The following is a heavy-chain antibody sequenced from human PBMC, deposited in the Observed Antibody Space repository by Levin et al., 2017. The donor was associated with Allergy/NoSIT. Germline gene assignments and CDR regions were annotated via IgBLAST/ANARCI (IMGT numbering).Heavy chain of an antibody. CDR3: AREAGGSRQHDF. D-gene: IGHD2-15*01. J-gene: IGHJ4*02. V-gene: IGHV4-4*07. Sequence: SCTVSGGSISGYFWSWLRQPAGKGLEWIGRMYGGGITNYNPSLESRLTISLDTSKNQLSLQLTSVTAADTAVYYCAREAGGSRQHDFWGQGTLVTVSS. CDR1: GGSISGYF. CDR2: MYGGGIT.